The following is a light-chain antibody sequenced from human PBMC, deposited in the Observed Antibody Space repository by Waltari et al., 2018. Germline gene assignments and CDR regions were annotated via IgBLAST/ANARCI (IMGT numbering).Light chain of an antibody. CDR1: QSISKW. J-gene: IGKJ4*01. CDR2: NAS. Sequence: DIQMTQSPSTLSASVGDRVIFSCRASQSISKWLAWYQQKPGKAPKLLIYNASTLESGVPSRFSGSGSGTEVTLTISSLQPEDFATYYCQQYNSYSLLSFGGGTKVEIK. V-gene: IGKV1-5*03. CDR3: QQYNSYSLLS.